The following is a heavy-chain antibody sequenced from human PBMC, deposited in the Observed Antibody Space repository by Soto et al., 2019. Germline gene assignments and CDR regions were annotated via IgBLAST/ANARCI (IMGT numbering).Heavy chain of an antibody. CDR2: IWYDGSNK. CDR3: ARESYGDYGYFDL. V-gene: IGHV3-33*01. CDR1: GFTFSSYG. D-gene: IGHD4-17*01. J-gene: IGHJ2*01. Sequence: QVQLVESGGGVVQPGRSLRLSCAASGFTFSSYGMHWVRQAPGKGLEWVAVIWYDGSNKYYADSVKGRFTISRDNSKNTLYLQMNSLRAEDTAVYYCARESYGDYGYFDLWGRGTLVTVSS.